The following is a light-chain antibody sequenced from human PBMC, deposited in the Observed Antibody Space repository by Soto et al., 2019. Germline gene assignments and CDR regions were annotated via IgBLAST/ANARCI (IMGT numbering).Light chain of an antibody. CDR2: DAS. CDR3: HQYNSYST. J-gene: IGKJ1*01. V-gene: IGKV1-5*01. Sequence: DIQMTQFPSTLSASVGDRVTITCRASQSINNWLAWYQHKPGKAPKLLIYDASSLQSGVPSRFSGSGSGTEFTLTISSLQPDDFATYYCHQYNSYSTFGQGTKVEIK. CDR1: QSINNW.